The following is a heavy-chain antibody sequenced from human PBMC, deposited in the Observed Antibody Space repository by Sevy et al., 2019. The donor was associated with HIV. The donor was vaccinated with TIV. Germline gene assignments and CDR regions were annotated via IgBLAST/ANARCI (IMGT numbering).Heavy chain of an antibody. J-gene: IGHJ4*02. CDR3: VRDGGCSSSSCLLYFDY. V-gene: IGHV3-21*01. D-gene: IGHD2-15*01. Sequence: GGSLRLSCVVSGFTFSKYPMNWVRQAPGKGLEWVSSISSSSNYIYYGDSVKGRFTSSRDNAKNERYLQMNSLRADDTAVYYCVRDGGCSSSSCLLYFDYWGQGILVTVSS. CDR2: ISSSSNYI. CDR1: GFTFSKYP.